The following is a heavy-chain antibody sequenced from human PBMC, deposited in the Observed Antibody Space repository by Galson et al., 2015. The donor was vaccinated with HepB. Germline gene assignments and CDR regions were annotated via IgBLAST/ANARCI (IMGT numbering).Heavy chain of an antibody. D-gene: IGHD6-13*01. CDR3: AKTSTQQLVSFDY. CDR1: GFTFDDYA. J-gene: IGHJ4*02. V-gene: IGHV3-9*01. Sequence: SLRLSCAASGFTFDDYAMHWVRQAPGKGLEWVSGISWNSGSIGYADSVKGRFTISRDNAKNSLYLQMNSLRAEDTALYYCAKTSTQQLVSFDYWGQGTLVTVSS. CDR2: ISWNSGSI.